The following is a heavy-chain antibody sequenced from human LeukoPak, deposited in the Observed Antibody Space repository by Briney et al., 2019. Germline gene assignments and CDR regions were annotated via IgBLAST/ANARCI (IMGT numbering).Heavy chain of an antibody. J-gene: IGHJ4*02. CDR3: ACAFGELLSAYYFDY. D-gene: IGHD3-10*01. CDR1: GGSISSSNW. CDR2: IYHSGST. V-gene: IGHV4-4*02. Sequence: PSGTLSLTCAVSGGSISSSNWWSWVRQPPGKGLEWIGEIYHSGSTNYNPSLKSRVTISVDKSKNQFSLKLSSVTAADTAVYYCACAFGELLSAYYFDYWGQGTLVTVSS.